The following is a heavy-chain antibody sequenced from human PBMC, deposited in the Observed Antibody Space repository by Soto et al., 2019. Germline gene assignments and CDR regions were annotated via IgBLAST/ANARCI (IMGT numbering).Heavy chain of an antibody. D-gene: IGHD2-15*01. CDR3: ARTRVDEDYYYGMDV. J-gene: IGHJ6*02. Sequence: QVTLKESGPVLVKPTETLTLTCTVSGFSLSNARMGVSWIRQPPGKALEWLAHIFSNDEKSYSTSLKSRLTISKAASKCQVVLTTTNIDPVDTATYYCARTRVDEDYYYGMDVWGQGTTVTVSS. CDR2: IFSNDEK. CDR1: GFSLSNARMG. V-gene: IGHV2-26*01.